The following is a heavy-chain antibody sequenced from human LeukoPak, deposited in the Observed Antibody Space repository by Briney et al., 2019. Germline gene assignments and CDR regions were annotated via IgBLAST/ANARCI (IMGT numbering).Heavy chain of an antibody. CDR2: IYYSGST. V-gene: IGHV4-39*07. Sequence: GSLRLSCAASGFTFSSFRMNWVRQPPGKGLEWIGSIYYSGSTYYNPSLKSRVTISVDTSKNQFSLKLISVTAADTAVYSLXXXXQKIVLMVYAPKGTFDYWGQGTLVTVSS. CDR3: XXXXQKIVLMVYAPKGTFDY. D-gene: IGHD2-8*01. CDR1: GFTFSSFR. J-gene: IGHJ4*02.